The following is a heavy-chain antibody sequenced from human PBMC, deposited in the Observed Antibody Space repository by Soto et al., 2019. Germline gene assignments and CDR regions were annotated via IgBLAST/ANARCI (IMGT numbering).Heavy chain of an antibody. CDR1: GYTFTSYY. J-gene: IGHJ4*02. V-gene: IGHV1-46*01. CDR3: ARVRRGRAPGLYYFDY. CDR2: INPSGGST. D-gene: IGHD3-10*01. Sequence: QVQLVQSGAEVKKPGASAKVSCKASGYTFTSYYMHWVRQAPGQGLECTGIINPSGGSTSYAQKVQGLVTMTRDTSTSTVYMELSSLTSEDTAVDYCARVRRGRAPGLYYFDYWGQGTLVTVSS.